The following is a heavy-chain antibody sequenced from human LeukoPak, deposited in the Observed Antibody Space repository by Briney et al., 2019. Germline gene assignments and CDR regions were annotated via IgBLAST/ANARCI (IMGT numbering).Heavy chain of an antibody. CDR1: GGSFSGNY. CDR2: INNSGST. D-gene: IGHD5-18*01. CDR3: ARKTLWWIQLTNWFDP. V-gene: IGHV4-34*01. J-gene: IGHJ5*02. Sequence: SETLSLTCAVYGGSFSGNYWSWIRQSPGKGLEWIGEINNSGSTNYSPSLKSRTTISVDTSKNQFSLTLRSVTAADTAVYYCARKTLWWIQLTNWFDPWGQGTLVTVSS.